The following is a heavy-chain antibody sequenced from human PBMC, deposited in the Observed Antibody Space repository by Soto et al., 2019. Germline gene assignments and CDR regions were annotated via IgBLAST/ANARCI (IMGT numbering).Heavy chain of an antibody. D-gene: IGHD6-13*01. CDR2: INPSGGST. J-gene: IGHJ4*02. V-gene: IGHV1-46*01. CDR1: GYTFTSSF. CDR3: ARRPMGSTWSLYY. Sequence: ASVKVSCKASGYTFTSSFIHWVRQAPGQGLEWVGIINPSGGSTNYAQKFQGRVTLTRDTSASTVYMELSSLRSEDTAIYYCARRPMGSTWSLYYWGQGTLVTVSS.